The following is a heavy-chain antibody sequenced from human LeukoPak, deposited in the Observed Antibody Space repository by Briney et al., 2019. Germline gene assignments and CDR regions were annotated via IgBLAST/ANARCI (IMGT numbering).Heavy chain of an antibody. V-gene: IGHV1-46*01. D-gene: IGHD5-24*01. J-gene: IGHJ5*02. CDR2: VNPSGTGT. Sequence: ASVKVSCKASGYTITNNYMHWVRQAPGQGLEWMGVVNPSGTGTSYAQKFQGRITMSRDTSTSTVYMELSSLRSEDTAFYYCATDHSMANTAWWFDPWGQGTLVTVSS. CDR1: GYTITNNY. CDR3: ATDHSMANTAWWFDP.